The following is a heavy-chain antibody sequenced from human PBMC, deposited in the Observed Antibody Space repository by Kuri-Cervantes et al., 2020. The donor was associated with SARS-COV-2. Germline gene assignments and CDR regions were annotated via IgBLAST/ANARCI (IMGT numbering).Heavy chain of an antibody. J-gene: IGHJ5*02. D-gene: IGHD6-13*01. CDR2: INWNGGST. Sequence: ETLSLTCAASGFTFDDYGMSWVRQAPGKGLEWVPGINWNGGSTGYAAPVSGRFTISRDNAKNSLYLQMNSLRAEDTALYHCARDKGWQQGGNWFDPWGQGTLVTVSS. CDR3: ARDKGWQQGGNWFDP. V-gene: IGHV3-20*01. CDR1: GFTFDDYG.